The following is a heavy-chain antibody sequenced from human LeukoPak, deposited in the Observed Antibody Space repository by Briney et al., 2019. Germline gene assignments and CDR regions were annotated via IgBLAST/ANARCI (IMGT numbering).Heavy chain of an antibody. CDR1: EFTFGSFG. CDR3: ARGTGDY. D-gene: IGHD1-14*01. V-gene: IGHV3-23*01. CDR2: IGSGGNT. J-gene: IGHJ4*02. Sequence: GGSLRLSCATSEFTFGSFGMSWVRQAPGKGLECVSTIGSGGNTYYTASVKGRFTISRDKSKNTLYLQMNSLRAEDTAVYYCARGTGDYWGQGTLVTVSS.